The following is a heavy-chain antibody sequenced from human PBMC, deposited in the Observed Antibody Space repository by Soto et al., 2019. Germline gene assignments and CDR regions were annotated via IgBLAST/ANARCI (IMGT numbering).Heavy chain of an antibody. V-gene: IGHV5-10-1*01. Sequence: EVQLVQSGAEVEKVGESLRISCKGSGYTFTNYWINWVRQMPGKGLEWMGKIDPSDSYTNYSPSFQGHVTISADKSINTAYLQWSSLKASDTAMYYCARHEPMIRGAFDIWGQGTVVTVSS. CDR2: IDPSDSYT. J-gene: IGHJ3*02. D-gene: IGHD3-16*01. CDR1: GYTFTNYW. CDR3: ARHEPMIRGAFDI.